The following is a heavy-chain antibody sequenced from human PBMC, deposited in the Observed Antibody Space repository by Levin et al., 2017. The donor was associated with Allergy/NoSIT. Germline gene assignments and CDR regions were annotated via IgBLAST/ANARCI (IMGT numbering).Heavy chain of an antibody. V-gene: IGHV3-30*18. CDR1: GFTFSSYG. D-gene: IGHD2-15*01. Sequence: GESLKISCAASGFTFSSYGMHWVRQAPGKGLEWVAVISYDGSNKYYADSVKGRFTISRDNSKNTLYLQMNSLRAEDTAVYYCAKYCSGGSCYDYWGQGTLVTVSS. J-gene: IGHJ4*02. CDR2: ISYDGSNK. CDR3: AKYCSGGSCYDY.